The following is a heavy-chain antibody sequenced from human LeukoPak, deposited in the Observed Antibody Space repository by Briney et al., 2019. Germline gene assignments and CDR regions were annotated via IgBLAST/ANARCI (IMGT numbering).Heavy chain of an antibody. Sequence: PGGSLRLSCAASGFTFRSYEMNWVRQAPGKGLEWVSYIDSGRGSSTNYADSVKGRFTISRDNAKNSLYLQMNSLRVEDTAIYYCVRDYVWGTSESDYWGQGILVTVSS. V-gene: IGHV3-48*03. CDR3: VRDYVWGTSESDY. D-gene: IGHD3-16*01. J-gene: IGHJ4*02. CDR1: GFTFRSYE. CDR2: IDSGRGSST.